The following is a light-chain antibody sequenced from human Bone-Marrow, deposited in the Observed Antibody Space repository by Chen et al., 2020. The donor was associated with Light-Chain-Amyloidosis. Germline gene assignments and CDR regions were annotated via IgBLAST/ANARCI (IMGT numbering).Light chain of an antibody. CDR1: TSNIGTYT. V-gene: IGLV1-44*01. CDR3: AAWDDSLNGVV. CDR2: RDN. J-gene: IGLJ2*01. Sequence: QSVLTQPPSTSGTPGQRVTISCSGSTSNIGTYTVNWYRQVPGTAPRLLIQRDNQRPSGVPDRCSGSKYGTSASLAISWLQSEDEADYYGAAWDDSLNGVVFGGGTKLTVL.